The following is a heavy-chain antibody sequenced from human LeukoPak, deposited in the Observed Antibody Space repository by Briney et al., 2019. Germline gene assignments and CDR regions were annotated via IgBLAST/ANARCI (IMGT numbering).Heavy chain of an antibody. CDR3: ARPRSSGWYYFDY. CDR1: GYTFTSYD. V-gene: IGHV1-2*02. J-gene: IGHJ4*02. Sequence: GASVKVSCKASGYTFTSYDINWVRQATGQGLEWMGWINPNSGGTNYAQKFQGRVTMTRDTSISTAYMELSRLRSDDTAVYYCARPRSSGWYYFDYWGQGTLVTASS. D-gene: IGHD6-19*01. CDR2: INPNSGGT.